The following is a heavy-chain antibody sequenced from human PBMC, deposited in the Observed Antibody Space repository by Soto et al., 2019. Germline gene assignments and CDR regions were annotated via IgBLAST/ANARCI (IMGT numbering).Heavy chain of an antibody. CDR3: AGWGGHDSND. CDR1: GFRFSSYW. D-gene: IGHD1-1*01. Sequence: EVQLLGSGGGLVQPGGSLRLSCVASGFRFSSYWMNWVRQTPGMGLEWVANIDPDGRVGSYVDSVKGRFTTSRDNAKNSPYLQMNSRRADDTAVDFCAGWGGHDSNDGGQGILVTVSS. CDR2: IDPDGRVG. J-gene: IGHJ4*02. V-gene: IGHV3-7*03.